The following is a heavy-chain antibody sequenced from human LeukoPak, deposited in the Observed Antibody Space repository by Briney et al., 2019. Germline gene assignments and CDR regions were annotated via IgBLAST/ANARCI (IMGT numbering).Heavy chain of an antibody. CDR3: ARLAYGSGSS. CDR1: GGSISSYY. CDR2: IFYTGST. V-gene: IGHV4-59*01. D-gene: IGHD3-10*01. Sequence: SETLSLTCTVSGGSISSYYWSWIRQPPGKGLEWIGYIFYTGSTNYNPSLKSRVTISVLTSKNRFSLKLSSVTAADTAVYYCARLAYGSGSSWGQGTLVTVSS. J-gene: IGHJ5*02.